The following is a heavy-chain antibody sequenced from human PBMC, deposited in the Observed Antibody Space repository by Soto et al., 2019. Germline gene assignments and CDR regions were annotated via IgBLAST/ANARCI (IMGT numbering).Heavy chain of an antibody. CDR1: GFTFSSYS. V-gene: IGHV3-21*01. D-gene: IGHD1-7*01. CDR2: ISSSSSYI. CDR3: ARVLTGTTRFVDY. Sequence: GGSLRLSCAASGFTFSSYSMNWVRQAPGKGLEWVSSISSSSSYIYYADSVEGRFTISRDNAKNSLYLQMNSLRAEDTAVYYCARVLTGTTRFVDYWGQGTLVTVSS. J-gene: IGHJ4*02.